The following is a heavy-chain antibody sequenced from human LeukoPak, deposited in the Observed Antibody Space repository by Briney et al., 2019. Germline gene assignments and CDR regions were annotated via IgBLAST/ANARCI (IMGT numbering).Heavy chain of an antibody. CDR1: GFTVSSNY. Sequence: PGGSLRLSCAASGFTVSSNYMSWVRQAPGKGLEWVSVIYSGGSTYYADSVKGQFTISRDNSKNTLYLQMNSLRAEDTAVYYCARDTRGYSYGNIDYWGQGTLVTVSS. CDR3: ARDTRGYSYGNIDY. J-gene: IGHJ4*02. D-gene: IGHD5-18*01. CDR2: IYSGGST. V-gene: IGHV3-53*01.